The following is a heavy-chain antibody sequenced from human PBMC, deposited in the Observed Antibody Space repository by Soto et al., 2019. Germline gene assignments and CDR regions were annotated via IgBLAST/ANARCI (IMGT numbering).Heavy chain of an antibody. CDR2: IRDDGSSV. CDR1: GFTFSRSP. J-gene: IGHJ4*02. CDR3: GGGRYTMRVFWRPFPGD. Sequence: EVQLVQSGGGFVQPGGSLRLSCAASGFTFSRSPMSWVRQVPGKGLEWISAIRDDGSSVYYVDSVKGRFTISRDNSKNTSSLQMKNLRAEDTAIYYCGGGRYTMRVFWRPFPGDGGQGALVIVSP. D-gene: IGHD2-2*02. V-gene: IGHV3-23*04.